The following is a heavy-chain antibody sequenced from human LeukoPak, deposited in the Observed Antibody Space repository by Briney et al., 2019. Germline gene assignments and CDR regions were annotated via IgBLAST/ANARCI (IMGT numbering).Heavy chain of an antibody. CDR3: ARRVLNYYDSSGYYYFDY. J-gene: IGHJ4*02. D-gene: IGHD3-22*01. CDR1: GYTFTTYP. Sequence: GASVKVSCKTSGYTFTTYPMHWVRQAPGQKLEWMGWINAGNGDTKYSQKFQGRVTITRDTSASTAYMELSSLRSEDTAVYYCARRVLNYYDSSGYYYFDYWGQGTLVTVSS. V-gene: IGHV1-3*01. CDR2: INAGNGDT.